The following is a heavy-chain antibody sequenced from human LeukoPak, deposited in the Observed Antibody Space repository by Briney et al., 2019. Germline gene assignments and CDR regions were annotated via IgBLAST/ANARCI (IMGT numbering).Heavy chain of an antibody. CDR1: GFTFSDYY. D-gene: IGHD2-21*02. CDR3: ARDLYCGGDCYRNWFDP. V-gene: IGHV3-11*04. Sequence: GGSLRLSCAASGFTFSDYYMSWIRQAPGKGLEWVSYISSSGSTIYYADSVKGRFTISSDNAKNSLYLQMNSLRAEDTAVYYCARDLYCGGDCYRNWFDPWGQGTLVTVSS. CDR2: ISSSGSTI. J-gene: IGHJ5*02.